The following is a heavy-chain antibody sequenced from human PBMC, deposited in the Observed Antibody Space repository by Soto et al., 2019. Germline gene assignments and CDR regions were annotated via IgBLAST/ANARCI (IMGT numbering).Heavy chain of an antibody. D-gene: IGHD2-15*01. CDR1: GGSISSGGYY. CDR2: IYYSGST. J-gene: IGHJ3*02. CDR3: ARMCRYCSGGSPHAFDI. V-gene: IGHV4-31*03. Sequence: PSETLSLTCTVSGGSISSGGYYWSWIRQHPGKGLEWIGYIYYSGSTYYNPSLKSRVTISVDTSKNQFSLKLSSVTAADTAVYYCARMCRYCSGGSPHAFDIWGQGTMVTVSS.